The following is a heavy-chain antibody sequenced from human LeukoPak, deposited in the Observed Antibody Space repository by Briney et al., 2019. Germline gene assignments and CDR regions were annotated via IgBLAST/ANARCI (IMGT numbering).Heavy chain of an antibody. CDR3: ARSAQGYCSSTSCYYYYYMDV. Sequence: SVKVSCKASGGTFSSYAISWVRQAPGQGLEWMGGIIPIFGTANYAQKFQGRVTITADESTSTAYMELSSLRSEDTAVYYCARSAQGYCSSTSCYYYYYMDVWGKGTTVTVSS. J-gene: IGHJ6*03. CDR1: GGTFSSYA. CDR2: IIPIFGTA. D-gene: IGHD2-2*01. V-gene: IGHV1-69*01.